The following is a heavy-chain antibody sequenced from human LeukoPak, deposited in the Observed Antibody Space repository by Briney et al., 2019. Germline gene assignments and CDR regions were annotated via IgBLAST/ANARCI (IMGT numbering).Heavy chain of an antibody. Sequence: GASVKVSCKASGYTFTGYYMHWVRQAPGQGLEWMGWINPNSGGTNYAQKFQGWVTMTRDTSISTAYIELSRLRSDDTAVYYCARSLPTVTVFSLPEYYFDYWGQGTLVTVSS. CDR2: INPNSGGT. J-gene: IGHJ4*02. V-gene: IGHV1-2*04. D-gene: IGHD4-11*01. CDR1: GYTFTGYY. CDR3: ARSLPTVTVFSLPEYYFDY.